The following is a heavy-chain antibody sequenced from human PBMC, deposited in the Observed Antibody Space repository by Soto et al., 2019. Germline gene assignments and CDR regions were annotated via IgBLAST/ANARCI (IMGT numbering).Heavy chain of an antibody. CDR1: GRSFTSNNW. D-gene: IGHD1-7*01. J-gene: IGHJ4*02. CDR2: IYRTGST. V-gene: IGHV4-4*02. Sequence: SETLSLTCAVSGRSFTSNNWWTWVRQPPGQGLEWIGEIYRTGSTNYNPSLKSRVTISLDKSENQFSLKVTSLTAADTAVYYCASRDPGTSVDYWGQGTLVTVSS. CDR3: ASRDPGTSVDY.